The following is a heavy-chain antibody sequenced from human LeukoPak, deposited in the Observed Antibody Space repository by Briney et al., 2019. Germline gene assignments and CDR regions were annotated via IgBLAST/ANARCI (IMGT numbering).Heavy chain of an antibody. CDR1: GGSISSYY. V-gene: IGHV4-59*01. CDR2: IYYSGST. Sequence: KPSETLSLTCTVSGGSISSYYWSWIRQPPGKGLEWIGYIYYSGSTNYNPSLKSRVTISVDTSKNQFSLKLSSVTAADTAVYYCARDPGYDDYYYYGMDVWGQGTTVTVSS. CDR3: ARDPGYDDYYYYGMDV. D-gene: IGHD3-3*01. J-gene: IGHJ6*02.